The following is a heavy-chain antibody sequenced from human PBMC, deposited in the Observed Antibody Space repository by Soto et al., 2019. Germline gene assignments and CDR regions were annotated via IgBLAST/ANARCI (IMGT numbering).Heavy chain of an antibody. Sequence: GGSLRLSCAASGFTFSSYAMSWVRQAPGKGLEWVSAISGSGGSTYYADSVKGRFTISRDNSKNTLYLQMNSLRAEGTAVYYCAKDRYCSGGSCRGGPQTFDYWGQGTLVTVSS. CDR1: GFTFSSYA. V-gene: IGHV3-23*01. D-gene: IGHD2-15*01. CDR3: AKDRYCSGGSCRGGPQTFDY. J-gene: IGHJ4*02. CDR2: ISGSGGST.